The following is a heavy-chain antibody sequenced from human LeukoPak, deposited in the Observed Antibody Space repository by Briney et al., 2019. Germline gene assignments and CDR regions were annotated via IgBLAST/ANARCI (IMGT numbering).Heavy chain of an antibody. V-gene: IGHV3-74*01. CDR2: INSDGRST. D-gene: IGHD6-19*01. J-gene: IGHJ4*02. CDR1: GFTFSSHW. Sequence: GGSLRLSCAASGFTFSSHWMHWVRQAPGKGLVWVTRINSDGRSTSYADSVKGRFTISRDNAKNTLYLQVNSLRAEDTAAYYCARTVAGYFDYWGQGTLVTVSS. CDR3: ARTVAGYFDY.